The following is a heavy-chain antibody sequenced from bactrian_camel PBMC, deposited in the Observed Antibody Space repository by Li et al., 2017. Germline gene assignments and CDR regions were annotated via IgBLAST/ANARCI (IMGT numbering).Heavy chain of an antibody. CDR2: IATGSGNI. Sequence: VQLVESGGGSVQPGGSLRLSCAASGYTYNRNCMAWFRQAPGKEREGVARIATGSGNIYYADSVKGRFIISKDNTKNTLDLQMDSLKPEDTGMYVCAADVDPCVVVSDTFIKIGYWNQGTQVTVS. D-gene: IGHD2*01. CDR3: AADVDPCVVVSDTFIKIGY. CDR1: GYTYNRNC. V-gene: IGHV3S1*01. J-gene: IGHJ6*01.